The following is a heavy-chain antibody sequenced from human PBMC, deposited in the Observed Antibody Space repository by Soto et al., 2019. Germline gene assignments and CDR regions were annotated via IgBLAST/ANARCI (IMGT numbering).Heavy chain of an antibody. V-gene: IGHV3-21*01. CDR3: ARVRSYSYGQGYGMDV. CDR1: GFTFSTYS. J-gene: IGHJ6*02. D-gene: IGHD5-18*01. CDR2: ISSSSGYI. Sequence: EVQLVESGGGLVKPGGSLRLSCAASGFTFSTYSMNWVRQAPGKGLEWVSSISSSSGYIYYADSVKGRFTISRDDAKNSLSLQMNSLRAEDTAVYYCARVRSYSYGQGYGMDVWGQGTTVIVSS.